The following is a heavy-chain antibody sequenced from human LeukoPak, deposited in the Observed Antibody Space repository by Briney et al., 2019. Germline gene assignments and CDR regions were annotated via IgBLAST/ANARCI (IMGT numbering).Heavy chain of an antibody. CDR3: AGPSIAARLVY. V-gene: IGHV4-39*01. Sequence: SETLSLTCTVSGGSISSSSYYWAWLRQPPGKGLEWLGTIYSSGSTYYNPSLKSRVPISVDTSKNQFSLKLSSVTAADTAVYYCAGPSIAARLVYWGQGTLVTVSS. J-gene: IGHJ4*02. CDR2: IYSSGST. D-gene: IGHD6-6*01. CDR1: GGSISSSSYY.